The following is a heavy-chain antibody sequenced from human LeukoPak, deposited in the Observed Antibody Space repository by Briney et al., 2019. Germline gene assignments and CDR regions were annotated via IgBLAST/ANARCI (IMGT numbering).Heavy chain of an antibody. D-gene: IGHD3-22*01. V-gene: IGHV1-2*02. CDR2: INPNSGGT. Sequence: ASVKVSCKASGYTITDYYIHWVRQAPGQGLEWMGWINPNSGGTNYAQKFQGRVTMTSDTSISTAYMELSRLRSDDTALYYCTRGSYYDSSGYSGVRLFDYWGQGTPVTVPS. CDR3: TRGSYYDSSGYSGVRLFDY. CDR1: GYTITDYY. J-gene: IGHJ4*02.